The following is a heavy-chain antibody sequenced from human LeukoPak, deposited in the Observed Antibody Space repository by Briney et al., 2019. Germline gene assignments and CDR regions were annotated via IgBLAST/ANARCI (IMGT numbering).Heavy chain of an antibody. D-gene: IGHD2-2*01. CDR1: GFTFSDHY. CDR2: IYSGGST. CDR3: ACGSTHLYYYYMDV. J-gene: IGHJ6*03. V-gene: IGHV3-53*01. Sequence: PGGSLRLSCAASGFTFSDHYMDWVRQGPGKGLEWVSVIYSGGSTYYADSVKGRFTISRDSSKNTLNLQMNSLRAEDTAVYYRACGSTHLYYYYMDVWGKGTTVTVSS.